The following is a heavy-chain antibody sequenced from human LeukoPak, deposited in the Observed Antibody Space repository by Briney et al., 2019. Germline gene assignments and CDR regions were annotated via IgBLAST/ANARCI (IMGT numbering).Heavy chain of an antibody. CDR1: GFTVSSNY. CDR3: ARDYYDSSSYDAPFDY. J-gene: IGHJ4*02. CDR2: IYSGGTT. V-gene: IGHV3-66*01. Sequence: PSGGSLRLSCAASGFTVSSNYMSWVRQAPGKGLEWVSVIYSGGTTYYADSVKGRFTISRDNSKNTLYLQMNSLRAEDTAVYYCARDYYDSSSYDAPFDYWGQGTLVTVSS. D-gene: IGHD3-22*01.